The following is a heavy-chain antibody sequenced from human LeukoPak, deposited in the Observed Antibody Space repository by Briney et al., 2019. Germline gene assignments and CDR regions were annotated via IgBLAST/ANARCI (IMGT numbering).Heavy chain of an antibody. Sequence: GGSLRLSCAAYGFTFSSYWMHWVRQAPGQGLVGFSCTNSGGRNTIHAGSVKGRLTISRDNAKNTLYLQMNSLRVEDTAVYYCARGIMRYYGTDVWGKGTTVTVSS. D-gene: IGHD3-16*01. CDR3: ARGIMRYYGTDV. CDR1: GFTFSSYW. V-gene: IGHV3-74*01. J-gene: IGHJ6*04. CDR2: TNSGGRNT.